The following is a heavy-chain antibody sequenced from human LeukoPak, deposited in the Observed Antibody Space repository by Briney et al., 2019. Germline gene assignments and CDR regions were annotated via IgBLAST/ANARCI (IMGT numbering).Heavy chain of an antibody. J-gene: IGHJ4*02. Sequence: GGSLRLSCAPSGVTPSSFETSWVREAPGEGVGWISYISSSSSTIYYADSVKGRFTISRDNAKNSVYLQMDSLRAEDTAVYYCARGEEDLDSSIFFEYWGQGALVAVS. V-gene: IGHV3-48*03. CDR2: ISSSSSTI. D-gene: IGHD5-18*01. CDR1: GVTPSSFE. CDR3: ARGEEDLDSSIFFEY.